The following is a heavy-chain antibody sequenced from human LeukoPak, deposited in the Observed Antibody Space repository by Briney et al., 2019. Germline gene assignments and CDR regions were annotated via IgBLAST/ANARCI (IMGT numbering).Heavy chain of an antibody. D-gene: IGHD1-26*01. CDR1: GGSITSYY. V-gene: IGHV4-59*01. J-gene: IGHJ4*02. CDR2: IYYSGST. CDR3: ARELSVGVTGWYFDY. Sequence: SETLSLTCTVSGGSITSYYWSWIRQPPGKGLEWIGYIYYSGSTNYNPSLKSRVTISVDTSKNQFSLKLTSVTAADTALYYCARELSVGVTGWYFDYWGQGTLVTVSS.